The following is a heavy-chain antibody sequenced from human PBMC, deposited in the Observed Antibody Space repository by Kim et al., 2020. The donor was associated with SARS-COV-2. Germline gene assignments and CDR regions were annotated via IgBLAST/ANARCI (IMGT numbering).Heavy chain of an antibody. CDR3: ATSPGWLVSYFDY. CDR2: INHSGST. Sequence: SETLSLTCAVYGGSFSGYYWSWIRQPPGKGLEWIGEINHSGSTNYNPSLKSRVTISVDTSKNQFSLKLSSVTAADTAVYYCATSPGWLVSYFDYWGQGTLVTVSS. V-gene: IGHV4-34*01. D-gene: IGHD6-19*01. CDR1: GGSFSGYY. J-gene: IGHJ4*02.